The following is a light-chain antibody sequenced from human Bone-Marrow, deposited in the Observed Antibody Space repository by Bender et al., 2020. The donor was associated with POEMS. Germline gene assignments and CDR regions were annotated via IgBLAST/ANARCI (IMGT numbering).Light chain of an antibody. Sequence: QSALTQPRSVSGSPAQSVTISCTGISSEIGDHKFVSWYQNHPGKAPKLIIYEVSKRPSGVSNRFSGSKSGNTASLTISGLQAEDEADYYCSSYTSSSTLVVFGGGTKLTVL. CDR1: SSEIGDHKF. J-gene: IGLJ2*01. CDR3: SSYTSSSTLVV. CDR2: EVS. V-gene: IGLV2-14*01.